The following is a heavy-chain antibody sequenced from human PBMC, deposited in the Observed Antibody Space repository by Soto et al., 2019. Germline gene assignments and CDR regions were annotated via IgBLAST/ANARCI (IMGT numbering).Heavy chain of an antibody. CDR2: INHSGST. D-gene: IGHD6-6*01. J-gene: IGHJ6*02. Sequence: SETLSLTCAVYGGSFSGYYWSWIRQPPGKGLEWIGEINHSGSTNYNPSLKSRVTISVDTSKNQFSLRLSSVPAADTAVYYCARGGRIAARLYYYYYGMDVWGQGTTVTVSS. CDR1: GGSFSGYY. CDR3: ARGGRIAARLYYYYYGMDV. V-gene: IGHV4-34*01.